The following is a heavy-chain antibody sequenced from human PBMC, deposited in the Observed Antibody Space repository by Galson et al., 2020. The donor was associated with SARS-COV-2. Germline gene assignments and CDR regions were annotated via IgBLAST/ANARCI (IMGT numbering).Heavy chain of an antibody. CDR1: EFTFSSYA. D-gene: IGHD3-22*01. CDR2: MSYDGINN. CDR3: ARDNYYDSSGYATGYYHYGMGV. V-gene: IGHV3-30-3*01. Sequence: GGSLRLSCAASEFTFSSYAMHWVRQAPGKGLEWVAVMSYDGINNYYADSVKGRFTISRDNSKNTLYLQMNSLRAEDTAVYYCARDNYYDSSGYATGYYHYGMGVWGQGTTVTVSS. J-gene: IGHJ6*02.